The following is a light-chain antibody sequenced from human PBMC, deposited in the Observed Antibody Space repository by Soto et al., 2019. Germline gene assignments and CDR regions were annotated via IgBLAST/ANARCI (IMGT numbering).Light chain of an antibody. CDR1: QGIRDA. J-gene: IGKJ2*01. CDR3: LQHNSLPLT. V-gene: IGKV1-17*01. Sequence: DIQMTQSPSSLSASVGDRVTITCRASQGIRDALVWYQQKPGKAPKRLIYGASRLQSGVPSRFSGTGSGTEFTLTIASLQPEDFATYYCLQHNSLPLTFGQGTKLEIK. CDR2: GAS.